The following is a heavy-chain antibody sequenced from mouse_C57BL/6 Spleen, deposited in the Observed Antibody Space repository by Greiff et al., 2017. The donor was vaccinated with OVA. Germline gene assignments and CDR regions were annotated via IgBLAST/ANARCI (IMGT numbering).Heavy chain of an antibody. CDR2: IDPENGDT. D-gene: IGHD1-1*01. V-gene: IGHV14-4*01. Sequence: EVQLQQSGAELVRPGASVKLSCTASGFNIKDDYMHWVKQRPEQGLEWIGWIDPENGDTEYASKFQGKATITADTSSNTAYLQLSSLTSEDTAVYYCTTESTTVVGYWGQGTTLTVSS. CDR1: GFNIKDDY. CDR3: TTESTTVVGY. J-gene: IGHJ2*01.